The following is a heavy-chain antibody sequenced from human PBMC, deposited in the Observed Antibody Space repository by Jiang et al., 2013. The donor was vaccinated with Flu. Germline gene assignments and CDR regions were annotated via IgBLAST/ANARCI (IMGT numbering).Heavy chain of an antibody. J-gene: IGHJ4*02. CDR1: TSYD. D-gene: IGHD5-18*01. Sequence: TSYDINWVRQATGQGLEWMGWMNPNSGNTGYAQKFQGRVTMTRNTSVSTAYMELSSLRSEDTAVYYCARRRRVDTQRPFDYWGQGTLVTVSS. V-gene: IGHV1-8*02. CDR2: MNPNSGNT. CDR3: ARRRRVDTQRPFDY.